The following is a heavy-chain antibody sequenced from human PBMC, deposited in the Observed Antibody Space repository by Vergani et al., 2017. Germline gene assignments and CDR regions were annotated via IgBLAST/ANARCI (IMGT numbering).Heavy chain of an antibody. J-gene: IGHJ4*02. Sequence: QVQLVQSGAEVKKPGSSVKVSCKASGGTFSSYAISWVRQAPGQGLEWMGRVIPILGTVNYAQKFQGRVTITADESTSTAYMELSSLRSEDTAVYYCASWGGVGYRNTTDYFYYWGQGTLVIVSS. CDR2: VIPILGTV. D-gene: IGHD1-14*01. CDR3: ASWGGVGYRNTTDYFYY. CDR1: GGTFSSYA. V-gene: IGHV1-69*13.